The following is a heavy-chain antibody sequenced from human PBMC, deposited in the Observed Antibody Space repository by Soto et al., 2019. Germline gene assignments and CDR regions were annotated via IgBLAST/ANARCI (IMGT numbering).Heavy chain of an antibody. Sequence: EVQLLESGGGLVQPGGSLRLSCGASGFTVSSYSMTWVRQAPGKGLEWVAAVSGSGGSTWYTDSVKGRFTIFRDSSKNTLYLQRNSLRAEDTAVYFCAKLMIAVGATSAFDIWGQGTMVTVSS. V-gene: IGHV3-23*01. CDR2: VSGSGGST. J-gene: IGHJ3*02. D-gene: IGHD1-26*01. CDR3: AKLMIAVGATSAFDI. CDR1: GFTVSSYS.